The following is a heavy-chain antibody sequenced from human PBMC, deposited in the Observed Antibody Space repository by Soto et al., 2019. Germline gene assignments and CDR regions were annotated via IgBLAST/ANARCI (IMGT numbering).Heavy chain of an antibody. Sequence: QVQLQESGPGLVKPSQTLSLTCTVSGGSISSGDYYWSWIRQPPGKGLEWIGYIYYSGSTYYNPSPKSRVTISVDTSKNQFSLKLSSVTAADTAVYYCARDGINYYDSSGGFDYWGQGTLVTVSS. J-gene: IGHJ4*02. CDR1: GGSISSGDYY. D-gene: IGHD3-22*01. V-gene: IGHV4-30-4*01. CDR3: ARDGINYYDSSGGFDY. CDR2: IYYSGST.